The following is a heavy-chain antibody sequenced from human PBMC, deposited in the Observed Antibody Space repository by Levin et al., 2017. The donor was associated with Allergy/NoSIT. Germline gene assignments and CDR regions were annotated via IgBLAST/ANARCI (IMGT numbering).Heavy chain of an antibody. CDR3: AKDVTIFGVVIKGVDY. CDR2: ISYDGSNK. D-gene: IGHD3-3*01. J-gene: IGHJ4*02. Sequence: GGSLRLSFAASGFTFSSYGMHWVRQAPGKGLEWLAVISYDGSNKYYADSVKGRFTISRENSKNTLYLQMNSMRAEDTAVYYCAKDVTIFGVVIKGVDYWGQGTLVTVSS. V-gene: IGHV3-30*18. CDR1: GFTFSSYG.